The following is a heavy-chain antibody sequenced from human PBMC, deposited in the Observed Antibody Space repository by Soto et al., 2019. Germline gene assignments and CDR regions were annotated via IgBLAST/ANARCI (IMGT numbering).Heavy chain of an antibody. D-gene: IGHD3-10*01. CDR1: GGSISSYY. J-gene: IGHJ1*01. CDR3: ARSRTRVPPSCFQH. V-gene: IGHV4-59*01. Sequence: SQTLSLTCTVSGGSISSYYWSWIRQPPGKGLEWIGYIYYSGSTNYNPSLKSRVTISVDTSKNQFSLKLSSVTAADTAVYYCARSRTRVPPSCFQHWDQGPLVTVSS. CDR2: IYYSGST.